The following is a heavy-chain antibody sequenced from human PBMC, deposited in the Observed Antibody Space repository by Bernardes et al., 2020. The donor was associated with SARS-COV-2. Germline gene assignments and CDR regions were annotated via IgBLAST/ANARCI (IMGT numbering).Heavy chain of an antibody. D-gene: IGHD6-19*01. CDR3: ARVASGSPFDH. J-gene: IGHJ4*02. V-gene: IGHV3-NL1*01. Sequence: GGSLRLSCAASGFTFRDYTMHWVRQSPGKGLEWVATIYNTQNTRYADSVKGRFTISIDTSKNTLNLQMNSLKTADTAVYFCARVASGSPFDHWGRGTLVTVSS. CDR1: GFTFRDYT. CDR2: IYNTQNT.